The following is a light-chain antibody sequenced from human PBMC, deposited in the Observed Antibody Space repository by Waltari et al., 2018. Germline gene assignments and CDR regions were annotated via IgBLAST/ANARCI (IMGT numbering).Light chain of an antibody. CDR1: QSIITW. Sequence: DIQMTQSPSTLSVSVGDRVTITCRASQSIITWLAWYQQKPGKVPKVLIYKASNLQSGVPSRFSGSGSGTEFTLTISSLQPDDFGTYYCQQYNSFPTFGQGTKVEIK. J-gene: IGKJ1*01. CDR2: KAS. V-gene: IGKV1-5*03. CDR3: QQYNSFPT.